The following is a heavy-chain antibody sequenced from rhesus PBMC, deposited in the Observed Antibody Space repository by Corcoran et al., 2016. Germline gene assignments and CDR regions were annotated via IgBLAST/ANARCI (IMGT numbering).Heavy chain of an antibody. CDR3: ARGDWDCSGGVCYEHDAFDF. J-gene: IGHJ3*01. CDR1: GYTFTSYY. V-gene: IGHV1-200*01. CDR2: INPSNGNT. Sequence: QVQLVQSGAEVKKPGTSVKLSCKASGYTFTSYYINWVRKAPGQVLEWMGWINPSNGNTGYAKKFQGRGTMTRDTSTSTAYMELNSLRSEETAVYYCARGDWDCSGGVCYEHDAFDFWGQGLRVTVSS. D-gene: IGHD2-8*01.